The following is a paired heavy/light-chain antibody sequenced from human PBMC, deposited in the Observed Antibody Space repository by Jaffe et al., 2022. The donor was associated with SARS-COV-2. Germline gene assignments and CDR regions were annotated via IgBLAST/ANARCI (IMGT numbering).Heavy chain of an antibody. J-gene: IGHJ6*02. CDR2: ISTSGST. Sequence: QVQLQESGPGLVRPSQTLSLTCTVSGGSIISDSDYWSWIRQPAGKGLEWIGRISTSGSTNYNPSLKSRVTISVDTSKNQFSLKLSSVTAADTAVYYCARDSTMTTWGSSGMDVWGQGTTVTVS. CDR1: GGSIISDSDY. CDR3: ARDSTMTTWGSSGMDV. V-gene: IGHV4-61*02. D-gene: IGHD4-17*01.
Light chain of an antibody. J-gene: IGLJ2*01. CDR3: QSYDSSLRGPVV. V-gene: IGLV1-40*01. Sequence: QSVLTQPPSVSGAPGQRVTISCTGSSSNIGAGYDVHWYQQFPGTAPKLLIYGNINRPSGVPDRFSGAKSGTSASLAITGLQAEDEADYYCQSYDSSLRGPVVFGGGTKLTVL. CDR2: GNI. CDR1: SSNIGAGYD.